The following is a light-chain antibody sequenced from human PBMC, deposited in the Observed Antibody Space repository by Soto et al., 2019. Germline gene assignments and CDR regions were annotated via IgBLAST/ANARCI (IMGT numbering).Light chain of an antibody. CDR1: QSISSY. J-gene: IGKJ4*01. Sequence: DIQMTQSPSSLSASVGDRVTITCRASQSISSYLNWYQQKPGKAPKLLIYAASSLQSGVPSRFNGSVSVSDFTLTISSLHPEDFATYYCQQSYSTPLTFGGGTKVDIK. CDR3: QQSYSTPLT. V-gene: IGKV1-39*01. CDR2: AAS.